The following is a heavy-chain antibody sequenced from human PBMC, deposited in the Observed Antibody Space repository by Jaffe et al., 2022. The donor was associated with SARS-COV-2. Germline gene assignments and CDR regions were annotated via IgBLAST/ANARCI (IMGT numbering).Heavy chain of an antibody. CDR2: IHYSGRT. D-gene: IGHD1-26*01. J-gene: IGHJ4*02. CDR3: AKDIGNYQTDY. Sequence: QLQLQESGPGLVKPSETLSLTCTVSGGSINNNRYYWGWIRQPPGKGLEWIGSIHYSGRTYYNPSLKSRVTVSLDTSKNQFSLKLSSVTAADTAVYYCAKDIGNYQTDYWGQGTLVTVSS. CDR1: GGSINNNRYY. V-gene: IGHV4-39*02.